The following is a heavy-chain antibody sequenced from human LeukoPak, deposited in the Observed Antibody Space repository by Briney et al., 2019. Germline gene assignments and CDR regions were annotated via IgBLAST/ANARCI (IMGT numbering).Heavy chain of an antibody. J-gene: IGHJ4*02. Sequence: TGGSLRLSCAASGFSFTNYWMHWVRQAPGKGLVWVAHIKSDGSATRYADSVKGRFTISRDNAMNTLYLQMNSLRGEDTAVYYCARGRYYLDSWGQGTLVTVSS. CDR2: IKSDGSAT. V-gene: IGHV3-74*01. CDR3: ARGRYYLDS. CDR1: GFSFTNYW.